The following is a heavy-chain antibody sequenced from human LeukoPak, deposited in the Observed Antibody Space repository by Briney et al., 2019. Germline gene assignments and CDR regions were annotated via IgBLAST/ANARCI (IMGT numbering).Heavy chain of an antibody. V-gene: IGHV4-4*09. J-gene: IGHJ6*03. CDR1: GGSISSYY. CDR3: ARHGKELSYYYYYMDV. D-gene: IGHD1-7*01. CDR2: IYTSGST. Sequence: SETLSPTCTVSGGSISSYYWSWIRQPPGKGLEWIGYIYTSGSTNYNPSLKSRVTISVDTSKNQFSLKLSSVTAADTAVYYCARHGKELSYYYYYMDVWGKGTTVTVSS.